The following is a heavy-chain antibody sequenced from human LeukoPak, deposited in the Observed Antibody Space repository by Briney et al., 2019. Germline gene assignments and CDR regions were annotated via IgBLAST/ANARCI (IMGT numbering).Heavy chain of an antibody. Sequence: ASVKVSCKASGYTFTGYYIDWVRQAPGQGLEWMGWINSDSGGTNYAQKFQGRVTMTRDASTSTAYMELSSLRSDDTAFYYCARDTITVTTPYFDYWGQGTLVTVPS. CDR3: ARDTITVTTPYFDY. CDR2: INSDSGGT. CDR1: GYTFTGYY. J-gene: IGHJ4*02. V-gene: IGHV1-2*02. D-gene: IGHD4-17*01.